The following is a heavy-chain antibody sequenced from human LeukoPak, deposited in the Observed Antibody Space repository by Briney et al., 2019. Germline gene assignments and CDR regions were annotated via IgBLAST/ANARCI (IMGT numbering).Heavy chain of an antibody. CDR1: GGSISSYY. V-gene: IGHV4-59*01. Sequence: SETLSLTCTVSGGSISSYYWSWLRQPPGKGLEWIGYLFYSGSTTYNPSLKSRVTMSVDTSKNQFSLNLSSVTTADTAVYYCARGRGSSGWIDYWGQGTLVTVSS. CDR2: LFYSGST. D-gene: IGHD6-19*01. J-gene: IGHJ4*02. CDR3: ARGRGSSGWIDY.